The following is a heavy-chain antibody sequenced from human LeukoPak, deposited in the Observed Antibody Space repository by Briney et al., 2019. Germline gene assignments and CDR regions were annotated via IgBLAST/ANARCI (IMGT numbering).Heavy chain of an antibody. CDR2: IYYSGST. Sequence: SETLSLTCTVSGGSISSYYWIWIRQPPGKGLEWIGYIYYSGSTNYNPSLKSRVTISVDTSKNQFSLKLSSVTAADTAVYYCARFPGYYYDSSGYNDAFDIWGQGTMVTVSS. CDR3: ARFPGYYYDSSGYNDAFDI. V-gene: IGHV4-59*01. D-gene: IGHD3-22*01. CDR1: GGSISSYY. J-gene: IGHJ3*02.